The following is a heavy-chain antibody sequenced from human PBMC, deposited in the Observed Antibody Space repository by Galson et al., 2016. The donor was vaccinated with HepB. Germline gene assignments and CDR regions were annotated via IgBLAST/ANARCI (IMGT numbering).Heavy chain of an antibody. CDR3: ARVPLERRGPGYFHH. V-gene: IGHV4-31*03. D-gene: IGHD1-1*01. CDR1: GGSISSGDYY. J-gene: IGHJ4*02. CDR2: IYYSGST. Sequence: TLSLTCIVSGGSISSGDYYWSWIRQHPGKGLEWIGHIYYSGSTYHNPSLKSRLTISVDTSKNQFSLKLSSVIAADTAVYYCARVPLERRGPGYFHHWGQGTLVTVSS.